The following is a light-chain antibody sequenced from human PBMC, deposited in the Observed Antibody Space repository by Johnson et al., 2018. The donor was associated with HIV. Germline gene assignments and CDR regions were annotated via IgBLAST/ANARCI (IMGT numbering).Light chain of an antibody. J-gene: IGLJ1*01. CDR3: GTWDSSLSAYV. V-gene: IGLV1-51*01. CDR1: SSNIGNNY. CDR2: DNN. Sequence: QSVLTQPPSVSAAPGQKVTISCSGSSSNIGNNYVSWYQQIPGTVPKLLIYDNNKRPSGIRDRFSGSKSGTSATLGITGLQTGDEADYYCGTWDSSLSAYVIGTGTKVTVL.